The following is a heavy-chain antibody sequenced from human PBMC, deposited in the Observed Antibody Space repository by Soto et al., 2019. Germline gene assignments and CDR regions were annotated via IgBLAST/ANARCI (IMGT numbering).Heavy chain of an antibody. CDR2: IYYSGST. D-gene: IGHD3-9*01. CDR1: GGSISSGGYY. CDR3: ARECHYDILTGYSYNWFDP. V-gene: IGHV4-31*03. Sequence: PSETLSLTCTVSGGSISSGGYYWSWIRQHPGKGLEWIGYIYYSGSTYYNPSLKSRVTISVDTSKNQFSLKLSSVTAADTAVYYCARECHYDILTGYSYNWFDPWGQGTLVTDSS. J-gene: IGHJ5*02.